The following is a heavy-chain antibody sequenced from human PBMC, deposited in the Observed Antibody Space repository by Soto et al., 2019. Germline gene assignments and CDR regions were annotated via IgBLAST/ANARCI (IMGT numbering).Heavy chain of an antibody. V-gene: IGHV3-33*01. J-gene: IGHJ4*02. D-gene: IGHD2-21*02. CDR3: ARGGLTDYFDY. CDR2: IWYDGSNK. Sequence: QVQLVESGGGVVQPGRSLRLSCAASGFTFSSYGMHGVRQAPGKGLEWVAVIWYDGSNKYYADSVKGRFTISRDNSKNTLYLQMNSLRAEDTAVYYCARGGLTDYFDYWGQGTLVTVSS. CDR1: GFTFSSYG.